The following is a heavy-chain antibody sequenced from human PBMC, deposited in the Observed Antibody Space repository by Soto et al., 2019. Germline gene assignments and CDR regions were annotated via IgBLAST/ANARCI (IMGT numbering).Heavy chain of an antibody. CDR3: ARRAKLWFGELLRRDYGMDV. Sequence: GTLSLTCAVYGGSFSGYYWSGIRQPPGKGLEWIGEINHSGSTNYNPSLKSRVTISVDTSKNQFSLKLSSVTAADTAVYYCARRAKLWFGELLRRDYGMDVWGQGTTVTVSS. V-gene: IGHV4-34*01. J-gene: IGHJ6*02. D-gene: IGHD3-10*01. CDR1: GGSFSGYY. CDR2: INHSGST.